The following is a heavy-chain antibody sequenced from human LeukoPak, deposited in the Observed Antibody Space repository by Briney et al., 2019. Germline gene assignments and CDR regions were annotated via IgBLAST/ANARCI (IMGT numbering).Heavy chain of an antibody. V-gene: IGHV3-66*04. CDR1: GITGGNNY. J-gene: IGHJ5*02. D-gene: IGHD3-10*01. CDR3: WRLKTKSVSGWFDA. CDR2: LYDVGTT. Sequence: GESLRLSCVFSGITGGNNYMCWLRPAPGKGLELGSVLYDVGTTYYAESVKDRVTISRDNTKNTLYLQMNRLRVDDTAYYYGWRLKTKSVSGWFDAWGQGALVTVSS.